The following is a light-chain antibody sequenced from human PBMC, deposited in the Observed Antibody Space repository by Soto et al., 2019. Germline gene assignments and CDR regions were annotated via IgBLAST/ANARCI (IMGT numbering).Light chain of an antibody. CDR1: QSVTSPS. CDR3: QQYGSSPRT. J-gene: IGKJ1*01. Sequence: EIVLTQSPGTLSLSPGERATLSCRASQSVTSPSLAWYQQKPGQPPRLLIYSTSGRATGIPDRFSGSGSGTDFTLTISSLEPEDSAVYYCQQYGSSPRTFGQGTKV. V-gene: IGKV3-20*01. CDR2: STS.